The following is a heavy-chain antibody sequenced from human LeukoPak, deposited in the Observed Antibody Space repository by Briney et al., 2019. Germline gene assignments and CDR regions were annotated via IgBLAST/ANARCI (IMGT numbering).Heavy chain of an antibody. D-gene: IGHD6-19*01. Sequence: PGGSLRLSCAASGFTFSSYGMSWVRQAPGKGLEWVSVISGSGGSTYYADSVKGRFTISRDNSKNTLYLQMNSLRAEDTAVYYCAKCKGGAQWLDVDFWGQGTLVTVSS. V-gene: IGHV3-23*01. CDR2: ISGSGGST. CDR1: GFTFSSYG. J-gene: IGHJ4*02. CDR3: AKCKGGAQWLDVDF.